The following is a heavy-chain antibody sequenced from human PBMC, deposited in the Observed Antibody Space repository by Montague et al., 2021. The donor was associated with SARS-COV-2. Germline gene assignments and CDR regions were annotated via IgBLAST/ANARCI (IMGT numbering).Heavy chain of an antibody. J-gene: IGHJ6*02. CDR1: GGSISNYY. D-gene: IGHD3-22*01. CDR2: IYYSGST. Sequence: SETLSLTCTVSGGSISNYYWSRIRQPPGRGLEWIGSIYYSGSTDYSPSLKSRVTISLDTSKNQFSLKVTSVTAADTAVYYCARGGGYYNYGLDVWGPGATVTVSS. V-gene: IGHV4-59*01. CDR3: ARGGGYYNYGLDV.